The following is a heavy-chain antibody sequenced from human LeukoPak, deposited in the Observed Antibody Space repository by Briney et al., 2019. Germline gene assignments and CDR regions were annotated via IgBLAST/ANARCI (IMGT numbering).Heavy chain of an antibody. CDR2: INHGGST. D-gene: IGHD4-23*01. CDR3: ARYLDYGGNSRVFQH. Sequence: SETLSLTCAVYGGSLSAYYWTWIRQPPGKGLEWIGEINHGGSTNYNPSLKSRVTISIDTFKNQFSLKLSSVTAADTAVYYCARYLDYGGNSRVFQHWGQGTLVTVSS. J-gene: IGHJ1*01. V-gene: IGHV4-34*01. CDR1: GGSLSAYY.